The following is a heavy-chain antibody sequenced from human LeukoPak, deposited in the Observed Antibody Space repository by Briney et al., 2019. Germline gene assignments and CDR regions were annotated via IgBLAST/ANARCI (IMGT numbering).Heavy chain of an antibody. D-gene: IGHD7-27*01. J-gene: IGHJ4*01. CDR3: ARDGTWDFDY. CDR1: GFTFSSHW. Sequence: GGSLRLSCAASGFTFSSHWMSWVRQAPGKGLEWVAGIKPDGSDKYYVDSVRGRFTISRDNAKNSLYLQMVGLRAEDTAVYYCARDGTWDFDYWGHGTLITLSS. V-gene: IGHV3-7*01. CDR2: IKPDGSDK.